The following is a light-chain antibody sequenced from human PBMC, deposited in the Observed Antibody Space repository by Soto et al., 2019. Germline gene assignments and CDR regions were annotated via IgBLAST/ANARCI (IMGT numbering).Light chain of an antibody. J-gene: IGLJ3*02. CDR1: SSNIGSNT. CDR3: AAWDDSLNGRV. V-gene: IGLV1-44*01. CDR2: KSN. Sequence: QPVLTQPPSASATPGQRVTISCSGGSSNIGSNTVNWYRQLPGTAPKLLIYKSNQRPSGVPDRFSGSKSGTSASLAISWLQSEDEADYYCAAWDDSLNGRVFGGGTKLTVL.